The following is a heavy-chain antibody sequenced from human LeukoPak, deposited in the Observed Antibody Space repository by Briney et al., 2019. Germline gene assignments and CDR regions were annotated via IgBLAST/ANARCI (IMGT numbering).Heavy chain of an antibody. CDR1: GFTFSSYA. CDR2: IHQGGSEK. CDR3: ARGWVADQYDSSGYYKRPAFDY. Sequence: GGSLRLSCAASGFTFSSYAMSWVRQAPGKGLEWVANIHQGGSEKYYVDSVKGRFTISRDNAKNSVYLQMNSLRAEDTAVYYCARGWVADQYDSSGYYKRPAFDYWGQGTLVTVSS. D-gene: IGHD3-22*01. V-gene: IGHV3-7*01. J-gene: IGHJ4*02.